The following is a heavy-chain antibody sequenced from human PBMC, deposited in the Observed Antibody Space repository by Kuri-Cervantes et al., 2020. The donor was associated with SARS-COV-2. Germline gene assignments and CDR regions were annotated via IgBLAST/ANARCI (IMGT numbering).Heavy chain of an antibody. CDR3: ARYYYDSRGYVFFDY. CDR2: IYSGGTT. D-gene: IGHD3-22*01. CDR1: GGSIRSDGYY. J-gene: IGHJ4*02. V-gene: IGHV4-31*03. Sequence: SETLSLTCTVSGGSIRSDGYYWSWIRQRPGKGLEWIGYIYSGGTTYYSPSLKSRLTISIDTSKNHFSLKLGAVTAADTAMYYCARYYYDSRGYVFFDYWGRGNPVTVSS.